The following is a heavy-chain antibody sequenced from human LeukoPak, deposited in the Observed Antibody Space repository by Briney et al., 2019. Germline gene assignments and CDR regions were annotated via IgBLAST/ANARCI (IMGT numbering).Heavy chain of an antibody. CDR3: ARDSGITFRGVIAPNVELDY. D-gene: IGHD3-16*02. J-gene: IGHJ4*02. CDR2: ISYDGSNK. Sequence: PGRSLRLSCAASGFTFSSYAMHWVRQAPGKGLEWVAVISYDGSNKYYADSVKGRFTISRDNSKNTLYLQMNSLRAEDTAVYYCARDSGITFRGVIAPNVELDYWGQGTLVTVSS. CDR1: GFTFSSYA. V-gene: IGHV3-30-3*01.